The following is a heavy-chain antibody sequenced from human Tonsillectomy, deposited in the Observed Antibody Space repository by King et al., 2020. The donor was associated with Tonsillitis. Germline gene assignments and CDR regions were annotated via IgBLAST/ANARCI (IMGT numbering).Heavy chain of an antibody. V-gene: IGHV3-11*06. D-gene: IGHD6-19*01. CDR3: ARDHQQWLVSDY. Sequence: QLVQSGGGLVKPGGSLRLSCAASGFTFSDYYMSWIRQAPGKGLEWVSYISSSSSYTNYADSVKGRFTISRDNVKNSLYLQMNSLRAEDTAVYYCARDHQQWLVSDYWGQGTLVTVSS. CDR1: GFTFSDYY. CDR2: ISSSSSYT. J-gene: IGHJ4*02.